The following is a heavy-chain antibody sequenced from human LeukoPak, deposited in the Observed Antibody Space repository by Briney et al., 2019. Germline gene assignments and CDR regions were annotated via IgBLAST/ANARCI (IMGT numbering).Heavy chain of an antibody. V-gene: IGHV4-34*01. CDR3: ASRGDSDYDTVDI. CDR1: GGSFSGYY. CDR2: INHGGST. Sequence: SETLSLTCAVYGGSFSGYYWSWIRQPPGKGLEWIGEINHGGSTNYNPSLKSRVTISVDASKNQFSLRLSSVTAADTAVYYCASRGDSDYDTVDIWGQGTMVSVSS. J-gene: IGHJ3*02. D-gene: IGHD5-12*01.